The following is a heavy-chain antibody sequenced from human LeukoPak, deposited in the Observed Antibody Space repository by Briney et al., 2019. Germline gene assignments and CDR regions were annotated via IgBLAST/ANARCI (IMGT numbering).Heavy chain of an antibody. J-gene: IGHJ6*02. Sequence: PGGSLRLSCAASGFTFSSYAMHWVRHAPGKGLEWVAVISYDGSNKYYADSVKGRFTISRDNSKNTLYLQMNSLRAEDTAVYYCARVGSSGWYGRDYYYYYGMDVWGQGTTVTVSS. D-gene: IGHD6-19*01. V-gene: IGHV3-30*04. CDR2: ISYDGSNK. CDR1: GFTFSSYA. CDR3: ARVGSSGWYGRDYYYYYGMDV.